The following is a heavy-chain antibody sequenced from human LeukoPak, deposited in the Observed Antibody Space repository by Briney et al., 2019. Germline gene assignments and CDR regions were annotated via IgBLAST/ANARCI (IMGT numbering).Heavy chain of an antibody. CDR1: GYTFISYD. CDR3: ARKAVNWNDVDWFDP. Sequence: ASVKVSCKASGYTFISYDINWVRQATGQGLEWMGWMNPNSGNTGYAQKFQGRVTITRNTSISTAYMELSSLRSEDTAVYYCARKAVNWNDVDWFDPWGQGTLVTVSS. CDR2: MNPNSGNT. J-gene: IGHJ5*02. V-gene: IGHV1-8*03. D-gene: IGHD1-20*01.